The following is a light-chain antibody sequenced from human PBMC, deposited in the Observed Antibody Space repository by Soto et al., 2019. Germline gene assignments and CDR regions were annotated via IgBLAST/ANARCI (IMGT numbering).Light chain of an antibody. Sequence: DIVMTQSPDSLAVSLGERATINCKSSQSVLYSSNNNNYLAWYQQKPGQPPKLLIYWASTRESGVPDRFSGSGSGTDFTLTIRSLQAEDVAVYYCQQYYCTPFTFGPGTKVDIK. J-gene: IGKJ3*01. CDR2: WAS. CDR1: QSVLYSSNNNNY. CDR3: QQYYCTPFT. V-gene: IGKV4-1*01.